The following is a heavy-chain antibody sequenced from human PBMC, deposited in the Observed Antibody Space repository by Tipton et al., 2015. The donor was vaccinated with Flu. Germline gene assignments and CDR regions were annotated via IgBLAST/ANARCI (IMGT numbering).Heavy chain of an antibody. CDR3: ARETSRSASLHDAFDI. Sequence: QSGPEVKKPGSSVKVSCKASGGTLSSYAISWVRQAPGQGLEWMGGIIPIFGTANYAQKFQGRVTITADESTSTAYMELSSLRSEDTAVYYCARETSRSASLHDAFDICSQGTMVTVSS. CDR2: IIPIFGTA. J-gene: IGHJ3*02. D-gene: IGHD6-6*01. V-gene: IGHV1-69*01. CDR1: GGTLSSYA.